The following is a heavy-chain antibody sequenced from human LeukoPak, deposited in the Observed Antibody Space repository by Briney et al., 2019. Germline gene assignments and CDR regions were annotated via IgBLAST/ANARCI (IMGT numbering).Heavy chain of an antibody. D-gene: IGHD1-26*01. CDR2: ISYDGSNK. J-gene: IGHJ4*02. CDR3: ARVGGGGYWLSEYYFDY. V-gene: IGHV3-30-3*01. CDR1: GFTFSSYA. Sequence: GRSLRLSCAASGFTFSSYAMHWVRRAPGKGLEWVAVISYDGSNKYYADSVKGRFTISRDNSKNTLYLQMNSLRAEDTAVYYCARVGGGGYWLSEYYFDYWGQGTLVTVSS.